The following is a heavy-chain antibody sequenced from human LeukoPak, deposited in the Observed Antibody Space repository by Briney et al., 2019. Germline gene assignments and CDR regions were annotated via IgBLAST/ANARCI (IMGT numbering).Heavy chain of an antibody. V-gene: IGHV3-21*01. CDR2: ISSSSSYI. CDR3: ARSYGDYAALDY. J-gene: IGHJ4*02. D-gene: IGHD4-17*01. CDR1: GFTFSSYS. Sequence: GGSLRLSCAASGFTFSSYSMNWVRQAPGKGLEWVSSISSSSSYIYYADSVKGRFTISRDNAKNSLYLQMNSLRAEDTAVYYCARSYGDYAALDYWGQGTLVTVSS.